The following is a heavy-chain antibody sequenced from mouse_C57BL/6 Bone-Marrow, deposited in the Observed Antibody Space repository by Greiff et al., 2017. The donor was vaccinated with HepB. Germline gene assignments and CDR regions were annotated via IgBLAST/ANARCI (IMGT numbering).Heavy chain of an antibody. J-gene: IGHJ3*01. CDR1: GYTFTSYW. V-gene: IGHV1-59*01. D-gene: IGHD1-1*01. CDR3: ARSSGYYYGSSWFAY. Sequence: VQLQQPGAELVRPGTSVKLSCKASGYTFTSYWMHWVKQRPGQGLEWIGVIDPSDSYTNYNQKFKGKATLTVDTSSSTAYMQRSSLTSEDSAVYYCARSSGYYYGSSWFAYWGQGTLVTVSA. CDR2: IDPSDSYT.